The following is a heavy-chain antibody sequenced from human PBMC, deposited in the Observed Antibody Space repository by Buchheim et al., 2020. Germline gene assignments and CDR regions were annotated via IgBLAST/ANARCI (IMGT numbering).Heavy chain of an antibody. J-gene: IGHJ4*02. CDR1: GFTFSSYG. V-gene: IGHV3-30*18. CDR2: ISYDGSNK. CDR3: AKLNGQWQYRDY. Sequence: QVQLVESGGGVVQPGRSLRLSCAASGFTFSSYGMHWVRQAPGKGLEWVAVISYDGSNKYYADSVKGRFTISRDNSKNTLYLQMNSLRAEDTAVYYCAKLNGQWQYRDYWGQGTL. D-gene: IGHD6-19*01.